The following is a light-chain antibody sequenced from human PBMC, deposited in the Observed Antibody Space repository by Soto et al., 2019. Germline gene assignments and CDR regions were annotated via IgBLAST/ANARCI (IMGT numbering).Light chain of an antibody. Sequence: AIQMTQSPSSLSASVGDRVTISCRVSQGIRSALGWYQQKPGKAPKLLIYDTSNLQSGVPSRFRGSGSGTDFTLTINSLQPEDFATYYCLQDYSYPWTFGQGTKVDIK. CDR3: LQDYSYPWT. CDR1: QGIRSA. V-gene: IGKV1-6*01. CDR2: DTS. J-gene: IGKJ1*01.